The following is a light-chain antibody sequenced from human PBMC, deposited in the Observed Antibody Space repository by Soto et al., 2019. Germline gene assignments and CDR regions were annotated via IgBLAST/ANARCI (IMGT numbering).Light chain of an antibody. CDR2: AAS. V-gene: IGKV1D-8*01. Sequence: VIWMTQSPSLLSASTGDRVTISCRMSQRISSYLAWYQQKPGKAPELLIYAASTLQSGVPSRFSGSGSGTDFTLTISCLQSEDFATYYCQQYYSFPWTFGQGTKVEIK. CDR1: QRISSY. CDR3: QQYYSFPWT. J-gene: IGKJ1*01.